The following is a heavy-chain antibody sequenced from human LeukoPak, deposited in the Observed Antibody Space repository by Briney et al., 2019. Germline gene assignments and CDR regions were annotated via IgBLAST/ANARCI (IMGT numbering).Heavy chain of an antibody. CDR3: AREYSSSWNDAFDI. V-gene: IGHV6-1*01. J-gene: IGHJ3*02. D-gene: IGHD6-13*01. CDR2: TYYRSKWYN. Sequence: SQTLSLTCAISGDSVSSNSAAWNWIRQSSSRGLEWLGRTYYRSKWYNDYAVSVKSRITINPDTSKNQFSLQLNSVTPEDTAVYYCAREYSSSWNDAFDIWGQGTMVTVSS. CDR1: GDSVSSNSAA.